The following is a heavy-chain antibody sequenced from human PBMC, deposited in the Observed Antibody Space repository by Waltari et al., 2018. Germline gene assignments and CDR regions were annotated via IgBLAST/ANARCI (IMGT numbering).Heavy chain of an antibody. CDR1: GFPFSRCT. Sequence: EVQLLESGGGLLQPGGSLRLSWAASGFPFSRCTMGWVRQAPGKGLEWVSSISGNAGSTHYADSVKGQFTISRDNSKDTLYLQMNSLRAEDTAVYFCVKYGRGRRDFDYWGQGTLVTVSS. V-gene: IGHV3-23*01. J-gene: IGHJ4*02. CDR3: VKYGRGRRDFDY. D-gene: IGHD1-1*01. CDR2: ISGNAGST.